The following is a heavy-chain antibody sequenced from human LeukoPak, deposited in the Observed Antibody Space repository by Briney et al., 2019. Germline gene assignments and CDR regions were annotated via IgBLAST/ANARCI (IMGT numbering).Heavy chain of an antibody. CDR1: SXXA. CDR3: AKTGYPDY. CDR2: ISGSGGST. V-gene: IGHV3-23*01. J-gene: IGHJ4*02. Sequence: SXXAMSWVRQAXGXGLEWVSGISGSGGSTYFADSVKGRFTISRDNSKNTVYLQMNSLRAEDTAVYYCAKTGYPDYWGQGTLVTVSS. D-gene: IGHD3-9*01.